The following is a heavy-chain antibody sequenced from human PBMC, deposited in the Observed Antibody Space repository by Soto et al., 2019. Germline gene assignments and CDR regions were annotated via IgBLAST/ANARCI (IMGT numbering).Heavy chain of an antibody. V-gene: IGHV4-31*03. CDR1: GGSIRSVFYY. CDR2: VDYSGSN. Sequence: QVQLQESGPGLMKPSQTLSLTCSVSGGSIRSVFYYWTWIRQHPGKGLECIGYVDYSGSNYYNPSLKSRITISVDASKNHFSLKLTSVTAADTALFYGARVHKKGFDYWGQGTLVTVSS. CDR3: ARVHKKGFDY. J-gene: IGHJ4*02.